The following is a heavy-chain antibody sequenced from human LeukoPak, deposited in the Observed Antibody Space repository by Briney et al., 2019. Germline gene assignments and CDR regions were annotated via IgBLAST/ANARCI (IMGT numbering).Heavy chain of an antibody. CDR1: GFTFSSYA. J-gene: IGHJ4*02. CDR2: ISGSGGST. V-gene: IGHV3-23*01. Sequence: GGSLRLSCAASGFTFSSYAMSWVRQAPGKGLEWVTAISGSGGSTYYADSVKGRFTISRDNSKNTLYLQMNSLRAEDTAVYYCAKDQGYGDYEPYYFDYWGQGTLVTVSS. D-gene: IGHD4-17*01. CDR3: AKDQGYGDYEPYYFDY.